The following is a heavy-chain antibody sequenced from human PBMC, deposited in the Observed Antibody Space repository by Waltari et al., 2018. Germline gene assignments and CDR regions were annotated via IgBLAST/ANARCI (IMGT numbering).Heavy chain of an antibody. D-gene: IGHD6-13*01. CDR2: ISGSGGST. J-gene: IGHJ6*02. CDR1: GFTFSSYA. V-gene: IGHV3-23*01. Sequence: EVQLLESGGGLVQPGGSLRLSCAASGFTFSSYAMSWVRQAPGKGLEWVSAISGSGGSTYYADSVKGRFTISRDNSKNTLDLQMKSLRVEDTAVYYCARMARKTYSSPVAGRDYYYGMDVWGLGTTVTVSS. CDR3: ARMARKTYSSPVAGRDYYYGMDV.